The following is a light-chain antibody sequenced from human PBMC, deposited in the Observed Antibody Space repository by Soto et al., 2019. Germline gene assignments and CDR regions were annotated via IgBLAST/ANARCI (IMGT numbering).Light chain of an antibody. V-gene: IGKV1-39*01. CDR1: QSISSY. Sequence: DIQMTPSPSSLSASIGDRVTITCRASQSISSYLNWFQQKPGEAPKLLIQAASSLQSGVPSRFIGSGSWTDFSLTINSLQPEDFAVYYCQQSYSAPVTFGQGTKL. CDR3: QQSYSAPVT. CDR2: AAS. J-gene: IGKJ2*01.